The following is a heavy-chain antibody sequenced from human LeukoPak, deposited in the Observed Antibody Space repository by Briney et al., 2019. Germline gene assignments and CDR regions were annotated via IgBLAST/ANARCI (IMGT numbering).Heavy chain of an antibody. CDR2: ITAGGDFT. J-gene: IGHJ4*02. D-gene: IGHD1-1*01. Sequence: PGGSLRLSCAASEFTFNAYAMAWVRQAPGQGLEWVSSITAGGDFTYCADSVKGRFTISRDNSKNTLYLQMNSLRAEDTAVYYCARENWYLDSWGQGTLVTVSS. CDR3: ARENWYLDS. V-gene: IGHV3-23*01. CDR1: EFTFNAYA.